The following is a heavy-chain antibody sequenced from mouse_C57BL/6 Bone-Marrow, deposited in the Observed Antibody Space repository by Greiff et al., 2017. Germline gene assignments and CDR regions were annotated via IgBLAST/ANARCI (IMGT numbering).Heavy chain of an antibody. D-gene: IGHD2-3*01. J-gene: IGHJ2*01. V-gene: IGHV1-50*01. CDR1: GYTFTSYW. Sequence: VQLQQPGAELVKPGASVKLSCKASGYTFTSYWMQWVNQRPGQGLEWIGEIDPSDSYTNYNQKFKGKATLTVDTSSSTAYMQLSSLTSEDSAVYYCARRGWLLSYFDYWGQGTTLTVSS. CDR2: IDPSDSYT. CDR3: ARRGWLLSYFDY.